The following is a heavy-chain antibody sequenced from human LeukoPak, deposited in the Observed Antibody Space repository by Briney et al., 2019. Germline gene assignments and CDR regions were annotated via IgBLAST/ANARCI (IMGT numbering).Heavy chain of an antibody. CDR2: FDPEDGET. CDR3: ATTGEIAAWGAFDI. D-gene: IGHD6-6*01. V-gene: IGHV1-24*01. Sequence: GASVKVSCKVSGYTLTELSMHWVRPAPGKGLEWMGGFDPEDGETIYAQKFQGRGTMTEDTSTDTAYMELSSLRSEGTAVYYCATTGEIAAWGAFDIWGQGTMVTVSS. CDR1: GYTLTELS. J-gene: IGHJ3*02.